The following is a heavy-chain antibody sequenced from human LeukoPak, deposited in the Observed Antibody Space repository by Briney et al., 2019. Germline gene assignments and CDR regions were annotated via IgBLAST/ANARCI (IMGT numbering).Heavy chain of an antibody. J-gene: IGHJ4*02. CDR2: IYTGGTT. D-gene: IGHD2-2*01. CDR1: GFTVSDNF. CDR3: ARETRYCSSTSCQLDY. Sequence: GGSLRLSCAASGFTVSDNFMSWVRQAPGMALEWVSVIYTGGTTYYANSVKGRFTISRDTSKNTLFLQMNSLRAEDKAVYYCARETRYCSSTSCQLDYWGQGTLVTVSS. V-gene: IGHV3-66*01.